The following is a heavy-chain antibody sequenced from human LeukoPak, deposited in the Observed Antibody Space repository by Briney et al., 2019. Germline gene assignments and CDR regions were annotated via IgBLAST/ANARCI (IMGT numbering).Heavy chain of an antibody. J-gene: IGHJ6*04. D-gene: IGHD2-2*01. CDR1: GFTFSDYA. CDR2: ISGSASHT. Sequence: PGGSLRLSCAASGFTFSDYAMSWVRQAPGKGLEWVSVISGSASHTYYADSVKGRFTISRDNSKNTLYLQMSSLRAEDTAVYSCAKGGHWSSTDCHDGRMDVWGKGTTVTVSS. V-gene: IGHV3-23*01. CDR3: AKGGHWSSTDCHDGRMDV.